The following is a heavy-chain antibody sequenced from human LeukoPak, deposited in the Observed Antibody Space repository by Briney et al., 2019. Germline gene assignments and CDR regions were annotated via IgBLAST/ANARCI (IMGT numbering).Heavy chain of an antibody. V-gene: IGHV3-23*01. CDR2: ISNTGGGT. Sequence: TGGSLRLSCAASGFTFSSYAMSWVRQAPGKGLEWVSVISNTGGGTFYADSVKGRFTISRDNSKNTLYLQMNSLRAEDTAVYYCAKRASGSGTSLYYFDYWGQGTLVTVSS. J-gene: IGHJ4*02. CDR3: AKRASGSGTSLYYFDY. D-gene: IGHD3-10*01. CDR1: GFTFSSYA.